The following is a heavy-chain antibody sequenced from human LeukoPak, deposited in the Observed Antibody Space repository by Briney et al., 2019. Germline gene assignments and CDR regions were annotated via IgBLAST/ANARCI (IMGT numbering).Heavy chain of an antibody. Sequence: SVKVSCKASGGTFSSYAISWVRQAPGQGLEWMGGLIPIFGTANYAQKFQGRVTITADESTSTAYMELSSLRSEDTAVYYCARDYSGSYYRGGDAFDIWGQGTMVTVSS. J-gene: IGHJ3*02. CDR1: GGTFSSYA. CDR3: ARDYSGSYYRGGDAFDI. D-gene: IGHD1-26*01. V-gene: IGHV1-69*13. CDR2: LIPIFGTA.